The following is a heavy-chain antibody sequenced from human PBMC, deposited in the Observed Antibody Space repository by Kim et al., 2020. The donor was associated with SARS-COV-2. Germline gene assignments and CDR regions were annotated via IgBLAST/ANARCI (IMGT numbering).Heavy chain of an antibody. CDR2: IWYDGSNK. D-gene: IGHD3-10*01. CDR3: AKDRLGARGIHGSGSYYNGDYYYYGMDV. V-gene: IGHV3-33*06. J-gene: IGHJ6*02. CDR1: GFTFSSYA. Sequence: GGSLRLSCAASGFTFSSYAMHWVRQAPGKGLEWVAVIWYDGSNKYYADSVKGRFTISRDNSKNTLYLQMNSLRAEDTAVYYCAKDRLGARGIHGSGSYYNGDYYYYGMDVWGQGTTVTVSS.